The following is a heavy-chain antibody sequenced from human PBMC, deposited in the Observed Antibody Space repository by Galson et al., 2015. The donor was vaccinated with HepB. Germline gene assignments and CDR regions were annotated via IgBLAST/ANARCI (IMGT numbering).Heavy chain of an antibody. V-gene: IGHV1-69*04. J-gene: IGHJ3*02. CDR1: GGTFSSYA. CDR2: IIPILGIA. CDR3: ALATRGYSYGVDAFDI. Sequence: SVKVSCKASGGTFSSYAISWVRQAPGQGLEWMGRIIPILGIANYAQKFQGGVTITADKSTSTAYMELSSLRSEDTAVYYCALATRGYSYGVDAFDIWGQGTMVTVSS. D-gene: IGHD5-18*01.